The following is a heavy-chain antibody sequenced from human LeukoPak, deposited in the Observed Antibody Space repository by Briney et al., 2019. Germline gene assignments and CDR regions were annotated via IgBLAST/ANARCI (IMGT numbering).Heavy chain of an antibody. D-gene: IGHD6-19*01. J-gene: IGHJ4*02. Sequence: GASVKVSCKASGYTFTSYGISWVRQAPGQGLEWMGWINPNSGGTNYAQKFQGRVTMTRDTSISTAYMELSRLRSDDTAVYYCARGYNVGWYWAWGQGALVTVSS. CDR3: ARGYNVGWYWA. V-gene: IGHV1-2*02. CDR1: GYTFTSYG. CDR2: INPNSGGT.